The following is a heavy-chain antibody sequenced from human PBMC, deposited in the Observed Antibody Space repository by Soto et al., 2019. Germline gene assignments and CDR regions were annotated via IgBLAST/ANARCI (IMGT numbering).Heavy chain of an antibody. CDR2: ISAYNGNA. J-gene: IGHJ3*02. Sequence: ASVKVSCKASGYTFTSYGISWVRQAPGQGLEWMGWISAYNGNANYAQKLQGRVTMTTDTSTSTAYMELRSLRSDDTAVYYCARAQYYDILTGYYYDAFDIWGQGTMVTVSS. V-gene: IGHV1-18*04. CDR3: ARAQYYDILTGYYYDAFDI. D-gene: IGHD3-9*01. CDR1: GYTFTSYG.